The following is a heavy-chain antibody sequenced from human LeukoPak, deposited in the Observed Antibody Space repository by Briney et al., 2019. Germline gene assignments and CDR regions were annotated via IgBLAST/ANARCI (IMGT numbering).Heavy chain of an antibody. V-gene: IGHV1-46*01. Sequence: ASVKVSCKASGYTFTGYYMHWVRQAPGQGLEWMGWINPSGGSTSFVQKFQGRVTMTRDMSTSTVYMELSSLRSEDTAVYYCARSFGASQQYSSSWYYYYMDVWGKGTTVTVSS. CDR2: INPSGGST. J-gene: IGHJ6*03. CDR1: GYTFTGYY. CDR3: ARSFGASQQYSSSWYYYYMDV. D-gene: IGHD6-13*01.